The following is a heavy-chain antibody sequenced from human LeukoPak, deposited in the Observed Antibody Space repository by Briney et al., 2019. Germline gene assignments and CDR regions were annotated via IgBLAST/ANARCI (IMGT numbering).Heavy chain of an antibody. CDR1: GGSISSYY. D-gene: IGHD2-15*01. J-gene: IGHJ4*02. CDR3: ARVPLYAATLDY. V-gene: IGHV4-59*12. Sequence: KPSETLSLTCTVSGGSISSYYWSWIRQPPGKGLEWIGYIYYSGSTNYNPSLKSRVTISVDTSKNQFSLKLSSVTAADTAVYYCARVPLYAATLDYWGQGTLVTVSS. CDR2: IYYSGST.